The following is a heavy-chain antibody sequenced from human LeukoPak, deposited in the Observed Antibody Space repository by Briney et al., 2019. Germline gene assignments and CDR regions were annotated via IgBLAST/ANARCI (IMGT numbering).Heavy chain of an antibody. J-gene: IGHJ4*02. CDR3: TRRMVSTEELDY. Sequence: GESLKISCKGSGYSFATYWIAWVRQMPGKGLEWMGIIYPGDSDTRYSPSFQGQVTISADKPISTAYLQWSSLKASDTAMYYCTRRMVSTEELDYWGQGTLVTVSS. CDR2: IYPGDSDT. CDR1: GYSFATYW. D-gene: IGHD5/OR15-5a*01. V-gene: IGHV5-51*01.